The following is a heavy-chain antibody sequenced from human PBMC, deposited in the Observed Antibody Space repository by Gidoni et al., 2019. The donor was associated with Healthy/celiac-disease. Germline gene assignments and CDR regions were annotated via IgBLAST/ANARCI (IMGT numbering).Heavy chain of an antibody. CDR1: GFTFSSYG. CDR3: ARQYYYDSSGYDAFDI. CDR2: IWYDGSNK. J-gene: IGHJ3*02. D-gene: IGHD3-22*01. V-gene: IGHV3-33*01. Sequence: QVQLVESGGGVVQPGRSLSLSCAASGFTFSSYGMPWVRQAPGKGLEWVAVIWYDGSNKYYADSVKGRFTISRDNSKNTLYLQMNSLRAEDTAVYYCARQYYYDSSGYDAFDIWGQGTMVTVSS.